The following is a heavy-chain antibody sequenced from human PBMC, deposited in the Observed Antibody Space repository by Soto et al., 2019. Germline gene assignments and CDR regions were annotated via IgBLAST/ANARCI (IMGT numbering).Heavy chain of an antibody. CDR2: DYYDGST. J-gene: IGHJ4*02. V-gene: IGHV4-59*01. CDR1: GDSISYYY. CDR3: VSYDRQSGRYSLDY. Sequence: QVQLQESGPGLVKPSETLSLTCTVSGDSISYYYWSWIRQPPGKGLEWIGFDYYDGSTRYNPSLESRVTMSIDTSKNQFSLKLSSVIAADTAVYYCVSYDRQSGRYSLDYWGQGTLVTVSS. D-gene: IGHD3-10*01.